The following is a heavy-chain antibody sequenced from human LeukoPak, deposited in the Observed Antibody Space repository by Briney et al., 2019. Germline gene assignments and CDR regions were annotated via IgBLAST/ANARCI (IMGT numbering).Heavy chain of an antibody. J-gene: IGHJ4*02. V-gene: IGHV4-39*01. CDR1: GGSISSSSYY. Sequence: SETLSLTCTVSGGSISSSSYYWGWTRQPPGKGLEWIGSIYYSGSTYYNPSLKSRVTISVDTSKNQFSLKLSSVTAADTAVYYCARLLISNWSGYYDYWGQGTLVTVSS. CDR3: ARLLISNWSGYYDY. CDR2: IYYSGST. D-gene: IGHD3-3*01.